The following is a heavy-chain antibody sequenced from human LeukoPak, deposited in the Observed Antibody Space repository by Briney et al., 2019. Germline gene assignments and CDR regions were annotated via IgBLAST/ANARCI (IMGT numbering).Heavy chain of an antibody. V-gene: IGHV1-2*02. J-gene: IGHJ3*02. CDR1: GYTFTGYY. Sequence: ASVKVSCKASGYTFTGYYMHWVRQAPGQGLEWMGWINPNSGGTNYAQKFQGRVTMTRDTSISTAYMELSRLRSDDTAVYYCARESDYYDSSGYDAFDIWGQGTMVTVSS. CDR2: INPNSGGT. D-gene: IGHD3-22*01. CDR3: ARESDYYDSSGYDAFDI.